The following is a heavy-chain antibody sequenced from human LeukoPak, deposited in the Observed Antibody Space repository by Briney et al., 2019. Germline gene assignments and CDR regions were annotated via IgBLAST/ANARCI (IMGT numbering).Heavy chain of an antibody. D-gene: IGHD3-22*01. CDR3: AKDRTMIVYADAFDI. CDR2: ISGSGGST. J-gene: IGHJ3*02. CDR1: GFTFSSYA. V-gene: IGHV3-23*01. Sequence: PGGSLRLSCAASGFTFSSYAMSWVRRAPGKGLGWVSAISGSGGSTYYADSVKGRFTISRDNSTTTLYLQMNSLRAEDTAVYYCAKDRTMIVYADAFDIWGQGTMVTVSS.